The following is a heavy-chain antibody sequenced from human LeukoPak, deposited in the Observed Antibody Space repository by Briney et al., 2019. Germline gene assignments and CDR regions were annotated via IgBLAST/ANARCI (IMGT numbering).Heavy chain of an antibody. CDR3: AKRGNNAFEI. CDR1: GFTFSTYH. J-gene: IGHJ3*02. CDR2: IYSGGST. D-gene: IGHD3-16*01. Sequence: GGSLRLSCAASGFTFSTYHMTWVRQAPGKGLEWVSTIYSGGSTNYEDSVRDRFTISRDSSQNTVWLQMNSLRAEDTAVYHCAKRGNNAFEIWGQGTMVTVSS. V-gene: IGHV3-53*01.